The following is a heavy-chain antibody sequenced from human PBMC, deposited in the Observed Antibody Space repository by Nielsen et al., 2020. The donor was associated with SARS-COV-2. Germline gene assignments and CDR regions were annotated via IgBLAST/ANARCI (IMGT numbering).Heavy chain of an antibody. J-gene: IGHJ4*02. V-gene: IGHV3-15*01. CDR1: GFIFSNAL. CDR2: IRSKADGGTT. Sequence: GESLRISCAAPGFIFSNALMTWVRQAPGKGLEWVGRIRSKADGGTTDYAAPVKGRFTISRDDSKNTLYLLMNSLRIEDTGVYYCTTNYDVLTGLESWGQGALVTVSS. CDR3: TTNYDVLTGLES. D-gene: IGHD3-9*01.